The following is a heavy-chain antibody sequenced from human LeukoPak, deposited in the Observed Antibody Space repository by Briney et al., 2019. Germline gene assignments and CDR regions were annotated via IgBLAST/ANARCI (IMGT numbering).Heavy chain of an antibody. CDR3: TTLSLRTKNDY. Sequence: AGSLRLSCAASGFTFSNAWMTWVRQAPGKWLEWLGRMQSKTDGGAKDYAAPVKGRFTISRDDSKNTLYLQMDSLKTEDTAVYYCTTLSLRTKNDYWGQGTLVTVSS. J-gene: IGHJ4*02. CDR2: MQSKTDGGAK. V-gene: IGHV3-15*01. CDR1: GFTFSNAW. D-gene: IGHD3-16*01.